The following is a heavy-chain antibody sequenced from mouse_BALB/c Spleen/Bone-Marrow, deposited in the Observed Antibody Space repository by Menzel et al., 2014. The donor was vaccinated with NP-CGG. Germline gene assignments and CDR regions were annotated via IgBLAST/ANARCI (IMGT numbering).Heavy chain of an antibody. CDR2: INPGSGGA. Sequence: VQLVESGAELVRPGTPVKVSCKASGYAFXNYFMEWVKQRPGQGLEWIGVINPGSGGANYNEKFKGKAILTADKSSSTAYMQLSSLTSDDSAVYFCIRELVRGFGYWGQGTLVTVSA. CDR1: GYAFXNYF. CDR3: IRELVRGFGY. D-gene: IGHD2-14*01. V-gene: IGHV1-54*01. J-gene: IGHJ3*01.